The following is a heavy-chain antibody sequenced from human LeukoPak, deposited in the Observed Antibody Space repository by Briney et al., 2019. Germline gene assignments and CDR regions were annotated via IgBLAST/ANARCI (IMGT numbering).Heavy chain of an antibody. D-gene: IGHD4-17*01. CDR2: MNPNSGNT. V-gene: IGHV1-8*01. Sequence: ASVKVSCRASGYTFTSYDINWVRQAIGQGLGWMGWMNPNSGNTGYAQKFQGRVTMTRNTSISTAYMELSSLRSEDTAVYYCARRGAHYGDYVGYWGQGTLVTVSS. CDR3: ARRGAHYGDYVGY. CDR1: GYTFTSYD. J-gene: IGHJ4*02.